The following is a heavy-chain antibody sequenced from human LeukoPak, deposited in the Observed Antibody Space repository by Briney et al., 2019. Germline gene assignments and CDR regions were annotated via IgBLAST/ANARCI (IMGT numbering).Heavy chain of an antibody. Sequence: SDTLSLTCTVSDGSINIDTYYWSWIRQPAGKGLEWIGYVYDTGSTDYNPSLKSRVTISVDTSKNQFSLRLNSVTAADTAIYYCAREKIAMRAFDSWGQGTLVTVSS. D-gene: IGHD2-2*01. CDR1: DGSINIDTYY. CDR3: AREKIAMRAFDS. V-gene: IGHV4-61*10. J-gene: IGHJ4*02. CDR2: VYDTGST.